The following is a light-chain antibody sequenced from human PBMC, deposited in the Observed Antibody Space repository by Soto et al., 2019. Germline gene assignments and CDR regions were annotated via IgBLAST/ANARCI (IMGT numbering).Light chain of an antibody. V-gene: IGKV3-20*01. J-gene: IGKJ1*01. CDR3: QQYGSSPLWT. Sequence: EIVLTQSPGTLSLSPGERATLSCRASQSVSSSYLAWYQQKPGQAPRLLIYDVSNRATGIPARFSGSGSGTDFTLTISSLEPEDFAVYYCQQYGSSPLWTFGQGTKV. CDR1: QSVSSSY. CDR2: DVS.